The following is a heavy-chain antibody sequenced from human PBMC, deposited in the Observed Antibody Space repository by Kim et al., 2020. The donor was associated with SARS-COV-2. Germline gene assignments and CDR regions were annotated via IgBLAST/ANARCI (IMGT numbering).Heavy chain of an antibody. CDR1: GFTFSSYA. Sequence: GGSLRLSCAASGFTFSSYAMHWVRQAPGKGLEWVAVISYDGSNKYYADSVKGRFTISRDNSKNTLYLQMNSLRAEDTAVYYLASTSGSYFNWFDPWGQGT. CDR3: ASTSGSYFNWFDP. D-gene: IGHD1-26*01. V-gene: IGHV3-30-3*01. CDR2: ISYDGSNK. J-gene: IGHJ5*02.